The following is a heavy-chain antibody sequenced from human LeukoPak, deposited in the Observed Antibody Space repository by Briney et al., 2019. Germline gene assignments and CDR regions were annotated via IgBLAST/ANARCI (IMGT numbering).Heavy chain of an antibody. Sequence: TGGSLRLSCAASGFTFTSNWHWVRQAPGKGLVWVSRISSDGSSTSYAGSVKGRFTISRDNAKNTLYLQMNSLRADDTAVYYCAKGSSGWPANYWYFDLWGRGTLVTVSS. CDR2: ISSDGSST. CDR3: AKGSSGWPANYWYFDL. V-gene: IGHV3-74*01. J-gene: IGHJ2*01. D-gene: IGHD6-19*01. CDR1: GFTFTSNW.